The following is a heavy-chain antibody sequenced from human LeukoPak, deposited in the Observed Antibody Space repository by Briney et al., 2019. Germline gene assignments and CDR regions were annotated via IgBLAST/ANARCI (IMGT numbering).Heavy chain of an antibody. CDR3: AKPLWGDYVGGSGVFDY. CDR1: GFTFDDYA. J-gene: IGHJ4*02. Sequence: GRSLRLSCAASGFTFDDYAMHWARQAPGKGLEWVSGISWNSGSIGYADSVKGRFTISRDNAKNSLYLQMNSLRAEDTALYYCAKPLWGDYVGGSGVFDYWGQGTLVTVSS. CDR2: ISWNSGSI. V-gene: IGHV3-9*01. D-gene: IGHD4-23*01.